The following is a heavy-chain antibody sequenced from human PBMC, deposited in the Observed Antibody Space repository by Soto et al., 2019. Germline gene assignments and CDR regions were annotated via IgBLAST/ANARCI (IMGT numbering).Heavy chain of an antibody. J-gene: IGHJ5*02. CDR2: IMPIFGTT. CDR1: GGNFSSHG. CDR3: ARVSGRGWYNWFDP. V-gene: IGHV1-69*01. D-gene: IGHD6-19*01. Sequence: QVHLLLQSGAEVKKPGSSVKVSCKASGGNFSSHGISWVRQAPGQGLEFMGGIMPIFGTTNYAQKFRGRVTITADEPTSTVYMELRSLRSEDTAVYYCARVSGRGWYNWFDPWGQGTPVTVSS.